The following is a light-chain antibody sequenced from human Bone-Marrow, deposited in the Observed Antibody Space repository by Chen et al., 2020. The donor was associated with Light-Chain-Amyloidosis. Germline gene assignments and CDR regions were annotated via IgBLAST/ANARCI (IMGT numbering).Light chain of an antibody. CDR1: DLPTKY. CDR2: RDT. J-gene: IGLJ2*01. Sequence: SYELPQPPSLSVSPGQTARITCSGDDLPTKYAYCYQQKPGQAPVLVIHRDTERPSGISERCCGASSGTTATLTISGVQAEDEADYHCQSADSSGTYEVIFGGGTKLTVL. CDR3: QSADSSGTYEVI. V-gene: IGLV3-25*03.